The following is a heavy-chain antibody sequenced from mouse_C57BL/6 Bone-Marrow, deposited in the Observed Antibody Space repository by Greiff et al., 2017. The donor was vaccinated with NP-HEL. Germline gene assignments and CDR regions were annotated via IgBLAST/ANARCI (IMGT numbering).Heavy chain of an antibody. V-gene: IGHV1-80*01. Sequence: VQLQQSGAELVKPGASVKISCKASGYAFSSYWMNWVKERPGKGLEWIGQIYPGDGDTKYNGKFKGKATLHADKSSRTAYMQVSSLTSEDSAVYFCARGDYGSSRFGYAMDYWGQGTSVTVSS. J-gene: IGHJ4*01. CDR3: ARGDYGSSRFGYAMDY. CDR1: GYAFSSYW. CDR2: IYPGDGDT. D-gene: IGHD1-1*01.